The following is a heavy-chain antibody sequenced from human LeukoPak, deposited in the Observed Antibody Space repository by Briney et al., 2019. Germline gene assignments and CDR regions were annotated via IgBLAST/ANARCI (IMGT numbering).Heavy chain of an antibody. Sequence: GGSLRPSCAAAGFTFSSSCMSWVRQAPGKGLEWVANIKEDGSEKYYVDSVKGRFTISRDNAKNSLYLQMNSLRAEDTAVYSCARVKYDTSGYYGDYFDYWGQGTLVTVSS. CDR1: GFTFSSSC. CDR3: ARVKYDTSGYYGDYFDY. V-gene: IGHV3-7*05. CDR2: IKEDGSEK. D-gene: IGHD3-22*01. J-gene: IGHJ4*02.